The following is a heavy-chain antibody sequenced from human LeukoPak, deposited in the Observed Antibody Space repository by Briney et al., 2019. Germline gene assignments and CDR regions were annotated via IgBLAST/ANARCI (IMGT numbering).Heavy chain of an antibody. CDR3: ARGTYGYCSGGSCGAFDI. J-gene: IGHJ3*02. CDR2: IYHSGST. Sequence: SQTLSLTCTVSGGSISSGGYYWSWIRQPPGKGLEWIGYIYHSGSTYYNPSLKSRVTISVDRSKNQFSLKLSSVTAADTAVYYCARGTYGYCSGGSCGAFDIWGQGTMVTVSS. V-gene: IGHV4-30-2*01. CDR1: GGSISSGGYY. D-gene: IGHD2-15*01.